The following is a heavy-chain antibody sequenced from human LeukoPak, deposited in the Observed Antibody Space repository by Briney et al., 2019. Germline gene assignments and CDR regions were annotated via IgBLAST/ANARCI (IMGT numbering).Heavy chain of an antibody. J-gene: IGHJ4*02. V-gene: IGHV3-7*01. CDR3: SGRSGFSSIY. CDR1: GFTFNTHW. CDR2: ISPAAGDE. D-gene: IGHD2-2*01. Sequence: GGSLRLSCEASGFTFNTHWMNWVRHAPGKGLEWMANISPAAGDEVYVDSVKGRFTISRDNAKNSVYLQMNNLRAEDTAVYYCSGRSGFSSIYWGQGILVTVSS.